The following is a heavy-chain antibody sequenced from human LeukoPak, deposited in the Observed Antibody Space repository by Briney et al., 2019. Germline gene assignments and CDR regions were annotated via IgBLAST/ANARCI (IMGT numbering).Heavy chain of an antibody. Sequence: SETLSLTCTVSGVPISSSSYYWGWIRQPPGKGLEWIGSMYYSGSTYYNPSLKSRVTISVDTSKNQFSLKLTSVTAADTAVYYCANSANYGGNSGYFDYWGQGTLVTVSS. J-gene: IGHJ4*02. CDR2: MYYSGST. V-gene: IGHV4-39*01. D-gene: IGHD4-23*01. CDR3: ANSANYGGNSGYFDY. CDR1: GVPISSSSYY.